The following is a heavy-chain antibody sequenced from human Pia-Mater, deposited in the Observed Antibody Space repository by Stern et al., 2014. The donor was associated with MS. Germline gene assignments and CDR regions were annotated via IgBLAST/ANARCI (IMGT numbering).Heavy chain of an antibody. J-gene: IGHJ4*02. Sequence: VQLVESGGGLVQPGGSLRLSCAASGFTFSSYSMNWVRPAPGKRLEWVASISSGGSYLSYAASLKRRFTISRDNAKNSLYLQMNSLRAEDTAVYYCARGRGGNYRYYFDYWGQGTLVTVSS. CDR3: ARGRGGNYRYYFDY. CDR1: GFTFSSYS. V-gene: IGHV3-21*01. CDR2: ISSGGSYL. D-gene: IGHD4-23*01.